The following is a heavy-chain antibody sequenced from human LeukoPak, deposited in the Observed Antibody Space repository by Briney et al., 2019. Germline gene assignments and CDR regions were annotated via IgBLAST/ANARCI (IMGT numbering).Heavy chain of an antibody. J-gene: IGHJ4*02. Sequence: GRSLRLSCAASGFTFSSYGMHWVRQAPGKGLEWVAVIWYDGSNKYYADSVKGRFTISRDNSKNTLYLQMSSLRAEDTAVYYCARDWTGTYYFDYWGQGTLVTVSS. CDR1: GFTFSSYG. V-gene: IGHV3-33*01. CDR2: IWYDGSNK. D-gene: IGHD3/OR15-3a*01. CDR3: ARDWTGTYYFDY.